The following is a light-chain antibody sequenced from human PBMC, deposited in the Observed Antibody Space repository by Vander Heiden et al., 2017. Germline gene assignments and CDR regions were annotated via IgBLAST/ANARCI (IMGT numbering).Light chain of an antibody. CDR3: QSADSSGTWV. V-gene: IGLV3-25*03. CDR1: ALPKQY. CDR2: KDS. J-gene: IGLJ3*02. Sequence: SYELTQPPSVSVSPGQTARITCSGDALPKQYAYWYQQKPGQAPVLVIYKDSERHSGIPERFSGSSSGTTVTLTISGVQAEDEADYYCQSADSSGTWVFGGGTKLNGL.